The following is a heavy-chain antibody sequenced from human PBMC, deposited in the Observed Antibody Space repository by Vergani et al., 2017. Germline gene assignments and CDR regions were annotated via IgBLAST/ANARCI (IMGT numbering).Heavy chain of an antibody. D-gene: IGHD3-10*01. J-gene: IGHJ6*02. CDR3: ARCGGLSVGRGVYSYSGLDV. V-gene: IGHV3-7*01. CDR1: GFTFSSYW. Sequence: EVQLVESGGGLVQPGGSLRLSCAASGFTFSSYWMTWVRQAPGQGLEWVANIKTDGSDKYYVDSVKGRFIISRDNAKNSVYLQMGSLRAEDTAVYYCARCGGLSVGRGVYSYSGLDVRGQGTTVTVSS. CDR2: IKTDGSDK.